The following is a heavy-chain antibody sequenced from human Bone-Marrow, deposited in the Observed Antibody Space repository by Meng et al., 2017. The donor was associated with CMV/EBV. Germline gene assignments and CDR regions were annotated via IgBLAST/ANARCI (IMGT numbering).Heavy chain of an antibody. Sequence: HVQLQHWGAGLLKPSETLSLTCAVYGGSFSGYYWSWIRQPPGKGLEWIGEINHSGSTNYNPSLKSRVTISVDTSKNQLSLKLSSVTAADTAVYYCARGSGDGYNLGWFDPWGQGTLVTVSS. CDR3: ARGSGDGYNLGWFDP. V-gene: IGHV4-34*01. J-gene: IGHJ5*02. D-gene: IGHD5-24*01. CDR1: GGSFSGYY. CDR2: INHSGST.